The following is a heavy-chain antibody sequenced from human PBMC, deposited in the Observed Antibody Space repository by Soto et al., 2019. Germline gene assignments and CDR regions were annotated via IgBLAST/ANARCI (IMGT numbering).Heavy chain of an antibody. J-gene: IGHJ4*02. CDR1: GVSLKSPAVG. V-gene: IGHV2-5*01. Sequence: QITLKESGPTLVKPTETLTLTCTFSGVSLKSPAVGVNWTRQPPGKALDWLALIYWNDDNHYSPSLRSRLTIAKDTSINPVVLTMPNMDPVITATYYCAHGSGWLSDYWGQGTLVTVSS. D-gene: IGHD6-19*01. CDR2: IYWNDDN. CDR3: AHGSGWLSDY.